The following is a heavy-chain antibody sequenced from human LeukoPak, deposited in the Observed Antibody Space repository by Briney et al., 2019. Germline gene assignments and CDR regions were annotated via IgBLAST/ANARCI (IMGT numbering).Heavy chain of an antibody. D-gene: IGHD3-10*01. J-gene: IGHJ4*02. V-gene: IGHV4-59*01. CDR2: IYYSGST. Sequence: SETLSLTCTVSGGSISSYYWSWIRQPPEKGLEWIGYIYYSGSTYYSPSLKGRVTISVDTSKNQLSLELSSVTAADTAVYYCARGTVPGYYYGSGSHGGLDYWGQGTLVTVSS. CDR3: ARGTVPGYYYGSGSHGGLDY. CDR1: GGSISSYY.